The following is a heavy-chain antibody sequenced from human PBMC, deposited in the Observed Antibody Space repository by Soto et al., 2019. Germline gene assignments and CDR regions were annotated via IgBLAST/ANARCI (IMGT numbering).Heavy chain of an antibody. CDR3: ARPKDVAVAGTGAFDI. J-gene: IGHJ3*02. Sequence: GTSVKLSCKACGYTFTSYGLSWARQAPEKRLEWMGLINAYNGNKNYAQKFQDRVTITRDTSTSTVYMELSSLRSEDTAVYYCARPKDVAVAGTGAFDIWGQGTMVTVSS. CDR2: INAYNGNK. V-gene: IGHV1-18*01. CDR1: GYTFTSYG. D-gene: IGHD6-19*01.